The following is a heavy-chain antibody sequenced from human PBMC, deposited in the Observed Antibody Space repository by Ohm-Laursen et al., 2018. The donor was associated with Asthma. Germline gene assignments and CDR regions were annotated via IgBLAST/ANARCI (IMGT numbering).Heavy chain of an antibody. CDR3: ARPRQLEPTEGAFDI. D-gene: IGHD1-1*01. J-gene: IGHJ3*02. Sequence: SSVKVSCKASGGTFSSYAISWVRQAPGQGLEWMGGIIPIFGTANYAQKFQGRVTITADESTSTAYMELSSLRSEDTAVYYCARPRQLEPTEGAFDIWGQGTMVTVSS. V-gene: IGHV1-69*01. CDR2: IIPIFGTA. CDR1: GGTFSSYA.